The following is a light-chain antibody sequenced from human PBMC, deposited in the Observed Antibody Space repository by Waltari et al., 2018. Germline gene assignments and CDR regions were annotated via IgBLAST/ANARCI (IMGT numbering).Light chain of an antibody. V-gene: IGKV1-6*01. CDR1: QDIGNE. Sequence: AIQMTQSPSSLSASVGDRVTITCRASQDIGNELGWYQQTPGKAPTLLIYGASSLQSGVPSRFSGGGSGTDFTLTISSLQPEDFATYYCLQDDSYPRTFGQGTKVEIK. CDR3: LQDDSYPRT. J-gene: IGKJ1*01. CDR2: GAS.